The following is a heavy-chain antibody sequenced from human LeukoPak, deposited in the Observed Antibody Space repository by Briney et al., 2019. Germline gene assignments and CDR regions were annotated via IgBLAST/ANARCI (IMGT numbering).Heavy chain of an antibody. J-gene: IGHJ4*02. D-gene: IGHD5-18*01. CDR1: GFTFSSYG. V-gene: IGHV3-30*02. CDR3: AKDHLRGYSYGYGGGYFDY. Sequence: GGSLRLSCAASGFTFSSYGMHWVRQAPGKGLEWVAFIRYDGSNKYYADSVKGRFTISRDNSKNTLYLQMNSLRAEDTAVYYCAKDHLRGYSYGYGGGYFDYWSQGTLVTVSS. CDR2: IRYDGSNK.